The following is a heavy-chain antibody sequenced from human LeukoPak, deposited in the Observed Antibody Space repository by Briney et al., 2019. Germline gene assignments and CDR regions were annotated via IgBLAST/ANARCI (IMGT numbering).Heavy chain of an antibody. Sequence: SETLSLTCTVSGGSISSSSYYWGWIRQPPGKGLEWIGEISHSGTTNYSPSLRSRVAMSLDRANNQFSLNLTSVTDADTAVYYCTRENRPFCPFAYWGQGVLVTVSS. V-gene: IGHV4-39*07. D-gene: IGHD2/OR15-2a*01. CDR1: GGSISSSSYY. CDR3: TRENRPFCPFAY. CDR2: ISHSGTT. J-gene: IGHJ4*02.